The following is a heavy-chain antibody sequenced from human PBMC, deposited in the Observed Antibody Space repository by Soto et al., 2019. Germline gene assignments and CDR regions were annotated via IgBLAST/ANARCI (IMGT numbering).Heavy chain of an antibody. J-gene: IGHJ4*02. D-gene: IGHD3-10*01. CDR3: AKGAFPDGYIGSFYFDC. Sequence: PGGSLRLSCAASGFTFDDYTMHWVRQAPGKGLEWVSLISWDGGSTYYADSVKGRFTISRDNSKNSLYLQMNSLRTEDTALYYCAKGAFPDGYIGSFYFDCWGQGTLVTVSS. CDR1: GFTFDDYT. V-gene: IGHV3-43*01. CDR2: ISWDGGST.